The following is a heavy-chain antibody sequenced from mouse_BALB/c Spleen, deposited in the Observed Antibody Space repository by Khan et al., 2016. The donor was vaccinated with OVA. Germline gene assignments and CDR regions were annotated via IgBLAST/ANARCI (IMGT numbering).Heavy chain of an antibody. V-gene: IGHV5-6*01. J-gene: IGHJ4*01. CDR3: ARADYGNEYYAMDY. CDR2: ISSGGGYT. CDR1: GFTFSSYG. Sequence: EVQGVESGGDLVKPGGSLKVSCAASGFTFSSYGMSWVRQTPDKRLEWVATISSGGGYTYFPDSVKGRFTISRDNAKNTLYLQMTSLKSEDTAMYYCARADYGNEYYAMDYWGQGTSVTVSS. D-gene: IGHD2-1*01.